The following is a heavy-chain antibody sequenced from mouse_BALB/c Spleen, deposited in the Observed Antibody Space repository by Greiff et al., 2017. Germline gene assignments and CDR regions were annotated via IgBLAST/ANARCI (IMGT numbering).Heavy chain of an antibody. CDR1: GFTFSSFG. V-gene: IGHV5-17*02. CDR3: AADRYDGYYYAMDY. J-gene: IGHJ4*01. CDR2: ISSGSSTI. D-gene: IGHD2-14*01. Sequence: VQLKESGGGLVQPGGSRKLSCAASGFTFSSFGMHWVRQAPEKGLEWVAYISSGSSTIYYADTVKGRFTISRDNPKNTLFLQMTSLRSEDTAMYYCAADRYDGYYYAMDYWGQGTSVTVSS.